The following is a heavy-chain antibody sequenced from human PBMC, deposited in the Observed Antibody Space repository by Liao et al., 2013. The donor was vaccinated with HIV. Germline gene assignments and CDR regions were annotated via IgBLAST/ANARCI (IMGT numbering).Heavy chain of an antibody. D-gene: IGHD7-27*01. J-gene: IGHJ4*02. V-gene: IGHV4-34*01. CDR2: INHSGST. Sequence: QVQLQQWGAGLLKPSETLSLTCAVYGGSFSGYYWSWIRQPPGKGLEWIGEINHSGSTNYSPSLKSRVTISVDTSKNQFSLKLSSVTAADTAVYYCASINWGSLYYFDYWGQGTLVTVSS. CDR3: ASINWGSLYYFDY. CDR1: GGSFSGYY.